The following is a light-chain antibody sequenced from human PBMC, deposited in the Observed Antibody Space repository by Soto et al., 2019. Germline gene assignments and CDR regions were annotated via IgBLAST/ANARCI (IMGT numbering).Light chain of an antibody. CDR1: QSVSSY. Sequence: EIVLTQSPATLSLSPGERATLSCRASQSVSSYLAWYQQKPGQAPRLLIYDASNSATGIPARFSGSGSGTDLTLTSSSLEPEDFAVYYWQQRSNWPPITVGQGTRLEIK. CDR2: DAS. J-gene: IGKJ5*01. CDR3: QQRSNWPPIT. V-gene: IGKV3-11*01.